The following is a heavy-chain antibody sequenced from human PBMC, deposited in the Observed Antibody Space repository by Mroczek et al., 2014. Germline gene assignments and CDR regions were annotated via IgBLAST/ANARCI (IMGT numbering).Heavy chain of an antibody. J-gene: IGHJ3*02. V-gene: IGHV4-4*07. CDR2: IYNSGST. D-gene: IGHD1-1*01. CDR1: GGSISSYY. Sequence: QVQLQESGPELVKPSETLSLTCTVSGGSISSYYWTWIRQPAGKGLEWIGRIYNSGSTNFNPSLKSRVTMSIDTSKNQLSLKVSSVTAADTAVYYCARIKASTAMSAFDIWGQGRMVTVS. CDR3: ARIKASTAMSAFDI.